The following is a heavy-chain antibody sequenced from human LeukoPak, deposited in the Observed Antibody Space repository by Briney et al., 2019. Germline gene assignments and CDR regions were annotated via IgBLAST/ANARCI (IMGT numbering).Heavy chain of an antibody. CDR1: GFTFSSYA. J-gene: IGHJ4*02. V-gene: IGHV3-30-3*01. Sequence: GGSLRLSCAASGFTFSSYAMHWVRQAPGKGLEWVAVISYDGSNKYYADSVKGRFTISRDNSKNTLYLQMNSLRAEDTAVYYCARGYSRCGGDCYRPRRFETRATPNFDYWSQGTLVTVSS. D-gene: IGHD2-21*02. CDR2: ISYDGSNK. CDR3: ARGYSRCGGDCYRPRRFETRATPNFDY.